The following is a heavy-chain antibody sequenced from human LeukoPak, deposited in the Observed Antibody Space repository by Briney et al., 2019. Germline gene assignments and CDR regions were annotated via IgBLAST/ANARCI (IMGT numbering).Heavy chain of an antibody. D-gene: IGHD5-12*01. CDR3: ARGRHSGYDYMLDS. J-gene: IGHJ4*02. V-gene: IGHV3-30*01. CDR2: ISYHGENK. CDR1: GFSFSDFA. Sequence: GGSLRLSCAASGFSFSDFAMHWVRQAPGKGLEWVAFISYHGENKYYGESVEGRFTVSRDNSKYSLSLQKDSLRPEDTAVYYCARGRHSGYDYMLDSWGQGALVIVSS.